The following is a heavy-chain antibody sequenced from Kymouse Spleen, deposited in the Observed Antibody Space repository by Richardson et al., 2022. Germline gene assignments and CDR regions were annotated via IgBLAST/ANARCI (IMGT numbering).Heavy chain of an antibody. CDR3: ARGITIFGVVITPFDY. CDR2: ISSSSSTI. D-gene: IGHD3-3*01. CDR1: GFTFSSYS. Sequence: EVQLVESGGGLVQPGGSLRLSCAASGFTFSSYSMNWVRQAPGKGLEWVSYISSSSSTIYYADSVKGRFTISRDNAKNSLYLQMNSLRDEDTAVYYCARGITIFGVVITPFDYWGQGTLVTVSS. V-gene: IGHV3-48*02. J-gene: IGHJ4*02.